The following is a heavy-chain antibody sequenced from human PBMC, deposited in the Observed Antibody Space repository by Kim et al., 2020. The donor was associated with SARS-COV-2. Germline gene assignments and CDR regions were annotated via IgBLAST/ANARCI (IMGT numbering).Heavy chain of an antibody. CDR3: WLYCSGGSCYSGVQDY. V-gene: IGHV3-30*03. J-gene: IGHJ4*02. Sequence: SVKARFTISRDNYKNTLYLQMNSLRAEDTAVYYCWLYCSGGSCYSGVQDYWGQGTLVTVSS. D-gene: IGHD2-15*01.